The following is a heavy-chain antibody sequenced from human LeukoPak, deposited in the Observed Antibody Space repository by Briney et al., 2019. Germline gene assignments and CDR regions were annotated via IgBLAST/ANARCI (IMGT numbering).Heavy chain of an antibody. CDR3: ARVRQGVMVRGIDV. CDR2: MNPNSGNT. Sequence: ASVKVSCKASGYTFTSYDINWVRQATGQGLEWMGWMNPNSGNTGYAQKFQGRVTMTRNTSISTAYMELSSLRSEDTAVYYCARVRQGVMVRGIDVWGQGITVTVSS. CDR1: GYTFTSYD. D-gene: IGHD3-10*01. J-gene: IGHJ6*02. V-gene: IGHV1-8*01.